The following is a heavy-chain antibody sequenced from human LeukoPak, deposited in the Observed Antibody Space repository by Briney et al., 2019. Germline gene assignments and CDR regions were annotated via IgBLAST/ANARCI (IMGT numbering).Heavy chain of an antibody. V-gene: IGHV3-21*01. J-gene: IGHJ4*02. CDR2: ISSSGSYI. Sequence: PGGSLRLSCAASGFTFSSYSMNWVRQAPGKGLEWVSSISSSGSYIYYADSVKGRFTISRDNAKNSLYLQMNSLRAEDTAVYYCARMALFGRWGQGTLVTVSS. D-gene: IGHD3-10*01. CDR1: GFTFSSYS. CDR3: ARMALFGR.